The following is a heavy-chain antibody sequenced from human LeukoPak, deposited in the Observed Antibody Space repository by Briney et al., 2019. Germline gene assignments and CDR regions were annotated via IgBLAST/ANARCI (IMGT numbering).Heavy chain of an antibody. CDR2: IYPGDSDT. Sequence: GESLKISCKGSGYRFTTYWIGWVRQMPGKGLEWMGVIYPGDSDTRYSPSFQGQVTISADKSTSTAYLQWSSLKASDTAMYYCARPPTTMTKLAFDIWGQGTMVTVSS. D-gene: IGHD4-17*01. CDR1: GYRFTTYW. J-gene: IGHJ3*02. V-gene: IGHV5-51*01. CDR3: ARPPTTMTKLAFDI.